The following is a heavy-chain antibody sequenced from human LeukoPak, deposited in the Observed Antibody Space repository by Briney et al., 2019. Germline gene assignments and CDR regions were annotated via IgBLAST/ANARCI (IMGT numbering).Heavy chain of an antibody. CDR1: AANFSYYV. Sequence: SGTLSRSATAANFSYYVIHWLRHAPGQGHGWVGRVTLFFGVANYAQTVQDRVTFTANKNTKTAYMQISSLKAEDTAVYFCARDTNDEYSSSSDGLAVWGQGTTVTVSS. CDR2: VTLFFGVA. J-gene: IGHJ6*02. D-gene: IGHD6-6*01. CDR3: ARDTNDEYSSSSDGLAV. V-gene: IGHV1-69*04.